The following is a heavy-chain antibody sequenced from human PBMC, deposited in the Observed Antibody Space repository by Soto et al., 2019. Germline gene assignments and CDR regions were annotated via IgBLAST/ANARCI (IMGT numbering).Heavy chain of an antibody. CDR1: GFTFSSYA. CDR2: ISYDGSNK. D-gene: IGHD3-3*01. V-gene: IGHV3-30-3*01. Sequence: QVQLVESGGGVVQPGRSLRLSCAASGFTFSSYAMHWVRQAPGKGLEWVAVISYDGSNKYYADSVKGRFTISRDNSKNTLYLQMNSLRAEDTAVYYCARDPIFGVVIRCHYYYCGMDVWGQGTTVTVSS. J-gene: IGHJ6*02. CDR3: ARDPIFGVVIRCHYYYCGMDV.